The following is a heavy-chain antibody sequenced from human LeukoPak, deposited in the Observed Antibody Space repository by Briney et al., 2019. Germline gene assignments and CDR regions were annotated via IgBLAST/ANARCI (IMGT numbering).Heavy chain of an antibody. CDR3: ARDRPNYHESNGHYYRRDGDH. J-gene: IGHJ5*02. V-gene: IGHV3-23*01. CDR1: GFTFSSYS. Sequence: GGSLRLSCAASGFTFSSYSMNWVRQAPGKGLEWVASMCGSAGCTYYADSVEGRFTISRDNSKDTLYLQMNSLRAEDTAIYYCARDRPNYHESNGHYYRRDGDHWDQGTLVTVSS. CDR2: MCGSAGCT. D-gene: IGHD3-10*01.